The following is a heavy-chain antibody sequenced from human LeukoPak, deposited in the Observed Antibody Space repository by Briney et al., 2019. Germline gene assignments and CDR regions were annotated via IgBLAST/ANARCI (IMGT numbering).Heavy chain of an antibody. V-gene: IGHV3-48*04. CDR3: AKDGPTTSHPYAFDI. J-gene: IGHJ3*02. CDR1: GFTFSSYS. D-gene: IGHD4-17*01. CDR2: ISSSSSTI. Sequence: GGSLRLSCAASGFTFSSYSMNWVRQAPGKGLEWVSYISSSSSTIYYADSVKGRFTLSRDNAKNSLYLQMNSLRAEDTAVYYCAKDGPTTSHPYAFDIWGQGTMVTVSS.